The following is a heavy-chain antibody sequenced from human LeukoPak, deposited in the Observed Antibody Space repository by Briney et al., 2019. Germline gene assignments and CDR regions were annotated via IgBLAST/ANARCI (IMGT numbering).Heavy chain of an antibody. CDR1: GFTFDDYA. CDR3: ASRRLLRFLEWLGDY. CDR2: ISWNSGSI. V-gene: IGHV3-9*01. J-gene: IGHJ4*02. Sequence: GGSLRLSCAASGFTFDDYAMHWVRQAPGKGLEWVSGISWNSGSIGYADSVKGRFTISRENAKNSLYLQMNSLRAEDTAVYYCASRRLLRFLEWLGDYWGQGTLVTVSS. D-gene: IGHD3-3*01.